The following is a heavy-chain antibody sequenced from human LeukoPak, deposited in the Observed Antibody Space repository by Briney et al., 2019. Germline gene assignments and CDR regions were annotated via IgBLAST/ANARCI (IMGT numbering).Heavy chain of an antibody. CDR3: ARHPNLGYCSSTSCYARSYWYFDL. J-gene: IGHJ2*01. D-gene: IGHD2-2*01. CDR1: GGSISSYY. V-gene: IGHV4-59*08. Sequence: PSGTLSLTCTVSGGSISSYYWSWIRQPPGKGLEWIGYISNIGSANYNPSLKSRVTISVDTSKNQFSLKLSSVTAADTAVYYCARHPNLGYCSSTSCYARSYWYFDLWGRGTLVTVS. CDR2: ISNIGSA.